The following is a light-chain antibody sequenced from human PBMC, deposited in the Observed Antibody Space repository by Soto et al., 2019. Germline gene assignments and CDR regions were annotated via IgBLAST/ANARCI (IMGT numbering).Light chain of an antibody. J-gene: IGKJ5*01. CDR3: QKYSSVIT. V-gene: IGKV1-27*01. CDR1: QGISNF. CDR2: AAS. Sequence: DIQMTQSPSSLSASVGDRVTITCRASQGISNFLAWYQQKPGKVPKLLISAASTLQSGVPSRFSGSGSGTDFTLTINSLQPEDVATYYCQKYSSVITFGQGTRLEIK.